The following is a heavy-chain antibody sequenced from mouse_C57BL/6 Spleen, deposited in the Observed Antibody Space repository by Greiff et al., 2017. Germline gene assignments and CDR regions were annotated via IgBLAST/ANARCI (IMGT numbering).Heavy chain of an antibody. V-gene: IGHV1-85*01. Sequence: VQLQESGPELVKPGASVKLSCKASGYTFTSYDINWVKQRPGQELEWIGWIYPREGSTKYNEKFKGKATLTVDTSSSTAYMGLHSLTSEDSAVYFCARWYYGSHWYFDVWGTGTTVTVSS. CDR2: IYPREGST. CDR1: GYTFTSYD. J-gene: IGHJ1*03. D-gene: IGHD1-1*01. CDR3: ARWYYGSHWYFDV.